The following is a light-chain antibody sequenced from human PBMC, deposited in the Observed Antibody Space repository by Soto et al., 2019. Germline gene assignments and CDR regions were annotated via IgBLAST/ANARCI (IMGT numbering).Light chain of an antibody. V-gene: IGLV2-23*01. CDR2: EGT. Sequence: QSALTQPASVSGSPGHSITISCTGTSSDVGNYNLVSWYQQHPGKAPKLMIYEGTKRPSGVSNRFSGSKSGNTASLTISGLQAEDEADYYCCSYAGSSFYVFGTGTTVTVL. CDR1: SSDVGNYNL. J-gene: IGLJ1*01. CDR3: CSYAGSSFYV.